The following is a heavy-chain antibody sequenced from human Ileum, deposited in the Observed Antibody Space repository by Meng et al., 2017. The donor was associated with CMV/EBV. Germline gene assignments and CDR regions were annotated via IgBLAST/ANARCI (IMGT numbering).Heavy chain of an antibody. CDR3: VSDYKDFWSAYPYYFDF. CDR2: IFTSGST. CDR1: RGLTHNFY. D-gene: IGHD3-3*01. Sequence: QVQLQGTVPGLVKPSESLSLTSTVSRGLTHNFYRGWIRKAAGKGLGRIGRIFTSGSTNYNPSLNSRVSVSVDTSKNQFFLRLSYVTAADTAVYYCVSDYKDFWSAYPYYFDFWGQGILVTVSS. V-gene: IGHV4-4*07. J-gene: IGHJ4*02.